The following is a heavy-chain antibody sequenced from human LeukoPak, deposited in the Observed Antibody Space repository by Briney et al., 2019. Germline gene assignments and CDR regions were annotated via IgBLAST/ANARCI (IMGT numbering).Heavy chain of an antibody. CDR3: ARVYSSTHNWFDT. CDR1: GGSISSYY. CDR2: IYYSGST. D-gene: IGHD6-19*01. V-gene: IGHV4-59*12. J-gene: IGHJ5*02. Sequence: SETLSLTCTVSGGSISSYYWSWIRQPPGKGLGWIGNIYYSGSTNYNPSLKSRVTISVDTSKNHFSLKLSSVTVADTALYYCARVYSSTHNWFDTWGQGIQVTVSS.